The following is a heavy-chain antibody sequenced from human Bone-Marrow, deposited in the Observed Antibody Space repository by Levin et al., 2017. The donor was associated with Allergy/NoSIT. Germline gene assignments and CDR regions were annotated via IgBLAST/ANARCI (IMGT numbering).Heavy chain of an antibody. V-gene: IGHV1-69*13. CDR1: GGTFSSYA. CDR2: IIPIFGTA. Sequence: SVKVSCKASGGTFSSYAISWVRQAPGQGLEWMGGIIPIFGTANYAQKFQGRVTITADESTSTAYMELSSLRSEDTAVYYCARVLGYGDYSVEAFDIWGQGTMVTVSS. CDR3: ARVLGYGDYSVEAFDI. J-gene: IGHJ3*02. D-gene: IGHD4-17*01.